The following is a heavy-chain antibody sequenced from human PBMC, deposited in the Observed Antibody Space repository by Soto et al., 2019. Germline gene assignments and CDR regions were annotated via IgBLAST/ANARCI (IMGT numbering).Heavy chain of an antibody. D-gene: IGHD6-6*01. CDR3: ARRARPDFYYMDV. J-gene: IGHJ6*03. Sequence: GGSLRHSCAASGFTLGGYAMDWVRQAPGKGLEYVSGISSNGVGTYYANSVQGRFTISRDNSKNTVYLQMGSLRPEDMAVYYCARRARPDFYYMDVWGKGTTVTVSS. CDR2: ISSNGVGT. V-gene: IGHV3-64*01. CDR1: GFTLGGYA.